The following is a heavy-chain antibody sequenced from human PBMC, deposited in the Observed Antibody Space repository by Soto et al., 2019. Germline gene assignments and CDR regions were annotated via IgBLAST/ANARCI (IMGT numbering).Heavy chain of an antibody. Sequence: GGSLRLSFAAAGFSFYNYDISWVRQAPGKGLEWVSGISANGRSAYYSDPVRGRFSIPRDSSKNTLDLQMNSLRAEDTAMYYCVSEGSGWNSRGSFDFWGRGTMVTVSS. CDR2: ISANGRSA. CDR3: VSEGSGWNSRGSFDF. CDR1: GFSFYNYD. D-gene: IGHD6-19*01. J-gene: IGHJ3*01. V-gene: IGHV3-23*01.